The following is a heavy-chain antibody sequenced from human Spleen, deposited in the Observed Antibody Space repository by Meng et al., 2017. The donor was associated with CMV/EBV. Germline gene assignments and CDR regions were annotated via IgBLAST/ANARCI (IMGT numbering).Heavy chain of an antibody. V-gene: IGHV3-53*01. Sequence: LCCAASGFTVSSNYMSWVRQAPGKGLEWVSVIYSGGSTYYADSVKGRFTISRDNSKNTLYLQMNSLRAEDTAVYYCARERDSGSYYQSWGQGTLVTVSS. CDR2: IYSGGST. CDR1: GFTVSSNY. D-gene: IGHD3-10*01. CDR3: ARERDSGSYYQS. J-gene: IGHJ5*02.